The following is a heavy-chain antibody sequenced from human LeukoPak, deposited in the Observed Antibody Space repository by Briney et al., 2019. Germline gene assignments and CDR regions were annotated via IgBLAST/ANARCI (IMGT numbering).Heavy chain of an antibody. Sequence: SETLSLTCTVSGGSISSYYWSWIRQPPGKGLEWIGYIYYSGSTNYNPSLKSRVTISVDTSKNQVSLNLSSVTAADTAVYYCARPCLPGVGVTSPPYFQQWGRAPWSPSPQ. D-gene: IGHD1-26*01. CDR3: ARPCLPGVGVTSPPYFQQ. J-gene: IGHJ1*01. CDR1: GGSISSYY. CDR2: IYYSGST. V-gene: IGHV4-59*01.